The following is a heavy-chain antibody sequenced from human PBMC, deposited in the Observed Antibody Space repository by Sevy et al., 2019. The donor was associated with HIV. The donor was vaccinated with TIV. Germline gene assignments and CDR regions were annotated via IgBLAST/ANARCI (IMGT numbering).Heavy chain of an antibody. CDR3: ARAPPVRSGDDSLNWFDP. Sequence: SETLSLTRTIFGGSISAYYWSWFRQPPGRGLEYIGYIYYSGSTNYNPSLKSRVTISVDTSKNQFSLRLTSVTTADTATYYCARAPPVRSGDDSLNWFDPWGQGALVTVSS. J-gene: IGHJ5*02. D-gene: IGHD6-25*01. CDR2: IYYSGST. V-gene: IGHV4-59*01. CDR1: GGSISAYY.